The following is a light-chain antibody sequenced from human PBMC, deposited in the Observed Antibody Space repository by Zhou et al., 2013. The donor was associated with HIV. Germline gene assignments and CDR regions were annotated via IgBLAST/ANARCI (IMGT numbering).Light chain of an antibody. Sequence: DIQLTQSPSFLSASVGDRVTITCRASQVINNLAWYQQRPGKAPKLLIYAASTLQSGVPSRFSGSGSGTAFTLTISSLQPEDFAAYYCQQLNSYPLTFGGGTKVEIK. V-gene: IGKV1-9*01. J-gene: IGKJ4*01. CDR1: QVINN. CDR2: AAS. CDR3: QQLNSYPLT.